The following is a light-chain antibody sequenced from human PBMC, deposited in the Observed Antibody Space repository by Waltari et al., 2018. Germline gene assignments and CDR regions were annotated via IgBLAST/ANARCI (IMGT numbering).Light chain of an antibody. CDR2: KDT. CDR1: ALPKQD. Sequence: SHELTQPPSVSVSPGQTARITCSGDALPKQDAYWYQQKAGQAPVLLTYKDTERPSGIPERFSGSSSGTTVTLTISGVQAEDEADYYCQSADTDASVFFGGGTKLTVL. CDR3: QSADTDASVF. V-gene: IGLV3-25*03. J-gene: IGLJ2*01.